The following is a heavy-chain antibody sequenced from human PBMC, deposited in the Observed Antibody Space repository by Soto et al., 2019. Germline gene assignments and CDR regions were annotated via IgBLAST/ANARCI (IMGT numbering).Heavy chain of an antibody. D-gene: IGHD1-7*01. CDR3: TTART. J-gene: IGHJ1*01. CDR1: GFTFSNTW. Sequence: EVQLVESGGGLVKPGGSLRLSCAASGFTFSNTWMTWVRQSPGKGLEWVGRIKSQNDGGTTDYAAPVTGRFTISRDDSKNTRYLHINSLKSHHSAMYCCTTARTWGQVTVVIVSS. CDR2: IKSQNDGGTT. V-gene: IGHV3-15*05.